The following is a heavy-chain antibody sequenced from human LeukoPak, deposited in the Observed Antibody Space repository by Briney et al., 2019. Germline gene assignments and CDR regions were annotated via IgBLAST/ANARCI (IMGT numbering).Heavy chain of an antibody. V-gene: IGHV4-30-4*01. CDR2: IYDSGST. Sequence: SETLSLTCTVSGASIRSGDYYWSWSRQPPGKGLERIGYIYDSGSTYYNPSLKSRITISVDTSENRFSLKLSSVTATDTAVYYCARDCSGGSCYGAFDIWGQGTMVTVSS. D-gene: IGHD2-15*01. J-gene: IGHJ3*02. CDR3: ARDCSGGSCYGAFDI. CDR1: GASIRSGDYY.